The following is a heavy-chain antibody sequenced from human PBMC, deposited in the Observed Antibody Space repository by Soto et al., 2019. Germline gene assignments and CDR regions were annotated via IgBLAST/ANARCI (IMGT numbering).Heavy chain of an antibody. CDR1: GFSVSIY. CDR3: AGDYASGAYDF. V-gene: IGHV3-53*02. Sequence: DVQVVETGGDLIQPGGSLRLSCAASGFSVSIYMSWVRQAPGKGLEGVSTLSDRGTSHYADSVTGRFSVSSDNSKNTLYLQMNGLRVDDTAIYYCAGDYASGAYDFRGQGTQVTVSS. D-gene: IGHD5-12*01. CDR2: LSDRGTS. J-gene: IGHJ4*02.